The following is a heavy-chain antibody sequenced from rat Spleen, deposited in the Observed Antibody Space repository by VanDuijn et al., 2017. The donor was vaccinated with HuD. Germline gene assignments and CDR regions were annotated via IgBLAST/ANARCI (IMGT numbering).Heavy chain of an antibody. J-gene: IGHJ2*01. V-gene: IGHV5-7*01. Sequence: EVQVVESGGGIVQPGRSMKLSCAASGFTFSNYDMVWVRQAPTKGLKWVASISYDGSTPYYRDSVKGRFTISRDNAKSTLYLQMDSLRSEDTATYYCTTVYYYSSPLDYWGQGVMVTVSS. CDR3: TTVYYYSSPLDY. CDR1: GFTFSNYD. CDR2: ISYDGSTP. D-gene: IGHD1-2*01.